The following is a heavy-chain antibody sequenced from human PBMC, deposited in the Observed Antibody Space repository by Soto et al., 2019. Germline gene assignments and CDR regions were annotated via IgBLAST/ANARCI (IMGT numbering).Heavy chain of an antibody. J-gene: IGHJ6*02. V-gene: IGHV3-30*18. Sequence: GGSLRLSCAASGFTFSSYGMHWVRQAPGKGLEWVAVISYDGSNKYYADSVKGRFTISRDNSKNTLYLQMNSLRAEDTAVYYCAKDRGSYDDMDVWGQGTTVTVSS. D-gene: IGHD1-26*01. CDR2: ISYDGSNK. CDR1: GFTFSSYG. CDR3: AKDRGSYDDMDV.